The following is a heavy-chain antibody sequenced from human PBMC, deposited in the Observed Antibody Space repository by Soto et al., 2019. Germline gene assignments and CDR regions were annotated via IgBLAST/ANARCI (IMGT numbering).Heavy chain of an antibody. D-gene: IGHD1-20*01. CDR2: IYPGDSDT. V-gene: IGHV5-51*01. CDR1: GYNFTHYW. CDR3: ARSRITGSTFTFDY. J-gene: IGHJ4*02. Sequence: EVQLVPSGAEIKKPGESLKISCKGSGYNFTHYWIGWVRQMNGKGLEWMGIIYPGDSDTKYRPSFRGQVTISTDKSISTAYLQCSSLKVSDTAIYYFARSRITGSTFTFDYCGQGTLVTVSS.